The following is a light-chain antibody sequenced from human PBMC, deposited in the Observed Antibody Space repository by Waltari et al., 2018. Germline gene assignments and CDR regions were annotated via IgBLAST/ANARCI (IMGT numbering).Light chain of an antibody. V-gene: IGLV3-21*04. Sequence: SYVLTQPPSVSEAPGQTARITCGGNSIGSKSVHWYQQKPGQAPGAVMYYDNDRPAGIPERFSGSNSGNTATLTISRVEAGDEADYYCQVWDRSTDHRVFGGGTRLTVL. CDR3: QVWDRSTDHRV. J-gene: IGLJ3*02. CDR2: YDN. CDR1: SIGSKS.